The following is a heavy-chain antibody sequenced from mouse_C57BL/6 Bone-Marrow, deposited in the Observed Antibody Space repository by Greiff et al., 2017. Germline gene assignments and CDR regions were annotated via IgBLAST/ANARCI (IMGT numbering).Heavy chain of an antibody. Sequence: QVQLQQSGAELVMPGASVKLSCKASGYTFTSYWMHWVKQRPGQGLEWIGEIDPSDSYTNYNQKFKGKSTLTVDKSSSTAYMQLSSLTSEDSAVYYCARSVLDGYWYFDVWGTGTTVTVSS. V-gene: IGHV1-69*01. CDR1: GYTFTSYW. D-gene: IGHD1-1*01. CDR2: IDPSDSYT. CDR3: ARSVLDGYWYFDV. J-gene: IGHJ1*03.